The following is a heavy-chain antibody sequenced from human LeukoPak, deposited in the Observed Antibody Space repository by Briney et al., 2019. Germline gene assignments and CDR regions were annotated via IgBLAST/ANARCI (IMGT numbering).Heavy chain of an antibody. V-gene: IGHV3-15*01. J-gene: IGHJ4*02. CDR3: TTQLLYEHNFDY. D-gene: IGHD2-2*02. Sequence: GGSLRLSCTASGFTFSNAWMRWVRQAPGKGLEWVSCIKIKTDGGTTDYAAPVKGRFTISRDDSENTLYLQMNSLTAEDTAVYYCTTQLLYEHNFDYWGQGILVTVSS. CDR2: IKIKTDGGTT. CDR1: GFTFSNAW.